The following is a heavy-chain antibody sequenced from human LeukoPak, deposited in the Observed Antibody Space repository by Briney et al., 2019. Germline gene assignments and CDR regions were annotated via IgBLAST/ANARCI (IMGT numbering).Heavy chain of an antibody. Sequence: KAGGSLRLSCAASGFTFSSYSMNWVRQAPGKGLEWVSCISSSSSYIYYADSVKGRFTISRDNAKNSLYLQMNSLRAEATAVYYCARAHNWKYGSFEFWGQGTLVTVSS. J-gene: IGHJ4*02. CDR3: ARAHNWKYGSFEF. CDR2: ISSSSSYI. D-gene: IGHD1-7*01. V-gene: IGHV3-21*01. CDR1: GFTFSSYS.